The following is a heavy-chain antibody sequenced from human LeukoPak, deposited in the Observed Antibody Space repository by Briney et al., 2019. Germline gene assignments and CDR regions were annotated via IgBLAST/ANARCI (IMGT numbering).Heavy chain of an antibody. J-gene: IGHJ4*02. Sequence: GRSLRLSCAASGFTFSRYGMHWVRQAPGKGLEWVAVISYDGSNKYYAGSVKGRFTISRDNAKNTLYLQMNSLRAEDTAVYYCARDLDYGGRSNFDHWGQGTLVTVSS. CDR1: GFTFSRYG. CDR3: ARDLDYGGRSNFDH. D-gene: IGHD4-23*01. CDR2: ISYDGSNK. V-gene: IGHV3-30*03.